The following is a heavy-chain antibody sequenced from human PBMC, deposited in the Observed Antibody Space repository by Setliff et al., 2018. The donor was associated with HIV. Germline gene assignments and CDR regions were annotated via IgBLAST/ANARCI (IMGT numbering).Heavy chain of an antibody. CDR3: ARLRKEGIVVVPAAMDY. J-gene: IGHJ4*02. D-gene: IGHD2-2*01. CDR1: GYTFATYG. V-gene: IGHV1-18*01. Sequence: GASVKVSCKASGYTFATYGISWVRQAPGQGLEWMGWISPYNGNTNYAQKLQGRVTMTTDTSTSTAYMELRSLRSDDTAVYYCARLRKEGIVVVPAAMDYWGQGTLVTVSS. CDR2: ISPYNGNT.